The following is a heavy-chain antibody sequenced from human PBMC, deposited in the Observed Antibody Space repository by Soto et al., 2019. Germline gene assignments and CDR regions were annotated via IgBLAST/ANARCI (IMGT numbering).Heavy chain of an antibody. Sequence: VQLVESGGGLVQPGGSLRLSCAASGFTVSSNYMSWVRQAPGKGLEWVSIIYSGGTTYYADSVKDRFTISRDNSKNTLYLQMTSLRAEDTAVYYCARATTVTTIYDYWGQGTLVTVSS. CDR2: IYSGGTT. V-gene: IGHV3-66*01. D-gene: IGHD4-17*01. J-gene: IGHJ4*02. CDR1: GFTVSSNY. CDR3: ARATTVTTIYDY.